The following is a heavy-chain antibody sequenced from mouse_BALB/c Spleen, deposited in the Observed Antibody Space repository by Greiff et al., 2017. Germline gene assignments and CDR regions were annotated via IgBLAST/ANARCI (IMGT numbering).Heavy chain of an antibody. CDR1: GYSITSDYA. V-gene: IGHV3-2*02. CDR2: ISYSGST. Sequence: EVMLVESGPGLVKPSQSLSLTCTVTGYSITSDYAWNWIRQFPGNKLEWMGYISYSGSTSYNPSLKSRISITRDTSKNQFFLQLNSVTTEDTATYYCARSGTVVAAMDYWGQGTSVTVSS. J-gene: IGHJ4*01. CDR3: ARSGTVVAAMDY. D-gene: IGHD1-1*01.